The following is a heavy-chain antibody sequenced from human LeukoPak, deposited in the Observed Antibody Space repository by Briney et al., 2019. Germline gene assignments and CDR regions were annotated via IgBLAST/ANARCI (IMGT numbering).Heavy chain of an antibody. V-gene: IGHV3-23*01. CDR3: AKLGTRLPVWYYFDY. CDR2: ISGSGSST. J-gene: IGHJ4*02. D-gene: IGHD2-2*01. CDR1: GFTFSSYA. Sequence: GGSLRLSCAASGFTFSSYAMSWVRQAPGRGLEWVSGISGSGSSTYYADSVKGRFTISRDYSKNTLYLQMNSLRAEDTAVYYCAKLGTRLPVWYYFDYWGQGTLVTVSS.